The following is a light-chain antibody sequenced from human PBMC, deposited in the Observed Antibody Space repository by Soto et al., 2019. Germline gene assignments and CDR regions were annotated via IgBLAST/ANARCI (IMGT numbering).Light chain of an antibody. Sequence: QSALTQPASVSGSPGQSISISCTGTSSDVGAYNFVSWYQQHPDKAPKLVIFDVNNRPSGVSNRFSGSKSGNTASLTISGLRAEDEADYYCTSYTSISTYVFGTGTKLT. J-gene: IGLJ1*01. CDR1: SSDVGAYNF. V-gene: IGLV2-14*01. CDR3: TSYTSISTYV. CDR2: DVN.